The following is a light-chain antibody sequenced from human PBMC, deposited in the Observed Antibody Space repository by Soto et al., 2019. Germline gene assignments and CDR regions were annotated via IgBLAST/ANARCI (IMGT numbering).Light chain of an antibody. Sequence: DIQMTQSPSSLSASVGDRVTITCRASQSISSYLNWYQQKPGKAPKLLIYAASSLQSGVPSRFSGSGSGTDFTFTISSLQPEDIATYYCQQYDNLPPHTFGGGTKVEIK. J-gene: IGKJ4*01. CDR3: QQYDNLPPHT. V-gene: IGKV1-33*01. CDR1: QSISSY. CDR2: AAS.